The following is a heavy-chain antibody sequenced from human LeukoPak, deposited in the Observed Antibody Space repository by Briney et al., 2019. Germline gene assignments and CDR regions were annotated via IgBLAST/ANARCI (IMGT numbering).Heavy chain of an antibody. CDR3: ARFRCGGDCYSHYYYYYMDV. Sequence: GGSLRLSCAASGFTFDDYGMSWVRQAPGKGLEWVSGINWNGGSTVYADSVKGGFTISRDNAKNSLYLQMNSLRAGDTAFYYCARFRCGGDCYSHYYYYYMDVWGKGTTVTVSS. D-gene: IGHD2-21*01. CDR2: INWNGGST. CDR1: GFTFDDYG. J-gene: IGHJ6*03. V-gene: IGHV3-20*04.